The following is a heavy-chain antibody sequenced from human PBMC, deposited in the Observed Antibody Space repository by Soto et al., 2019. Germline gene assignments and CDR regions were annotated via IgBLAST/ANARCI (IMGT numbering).Heavy chain of an antibody. J-gene: IGHJ4*02. V-gene: IGHV1-46*01. CDR1: GYTFTPYY. Sequence: QVQLVQSGAEVKKPGASVKLSCRTSGYTFTPYYIHWVRQAPGQGLEWLAIINPASGSTNYAQDFQGRVTLTMDTSTTTVYMELSGLRAEDSAIFYCARDLAAGEYWGQGTLVTVSS. CDR2: INPASGST. CDR3: ARDLAAGEY. D-gene: IGHD6-13*01.